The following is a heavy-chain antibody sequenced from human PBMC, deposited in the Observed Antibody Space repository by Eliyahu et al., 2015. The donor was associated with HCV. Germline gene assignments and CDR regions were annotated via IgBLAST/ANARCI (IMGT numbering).Heavy chain of an antibody. CDR2: IIPILGAP. CDR3: ALCSGGSCYVGDY. Sequence: AEVKEPGSSVKVSCKISGGSFRNFAINWVRQAPGQGLEWMGRIIPILGAPNYAQKFHGRVTISADRYTATAYMQLSGLRHEDTAIYYCALCSGGSCYVGDYWGQGTLVTVSS. D-gene: IGHD2-15*01. V-gene: IGHV1-69*04. J-gene: IGHJ4*02. CDR1: GGSFRNFA.